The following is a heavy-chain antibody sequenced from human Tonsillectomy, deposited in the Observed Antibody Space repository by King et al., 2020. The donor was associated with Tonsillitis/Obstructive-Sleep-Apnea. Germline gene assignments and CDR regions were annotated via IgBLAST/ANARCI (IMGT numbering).Heavy chain of an antibody. J-gene: IGHJ3*02. Sequence: QLVQSGAEVKKPGASVKISCKASGYAFTSNYIHWVRQAPGQGLEWMGIINPSGGSTNYAQTFQDRITMTRDTSTSTVYMELSSLRSEDTAVYYCARGIVVMVYGSRIKVNDAFDIWGQGTMVIVSS. CDR2: INPSGGST. CDR1: GYAFTSNY. CDR3: ARGIVVMVYGSRIKVNDAFDI. V-gene: IGHV1-46*01. D-gene: IGHD2-8*01.